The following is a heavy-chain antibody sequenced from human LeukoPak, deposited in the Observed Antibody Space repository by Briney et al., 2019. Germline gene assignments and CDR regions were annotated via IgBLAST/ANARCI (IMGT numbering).Heavy chain of an antibody. D-gene: IGHD6-19*01. CDR3: ATTENSSGWFGY. J-gene: IGHJ4*02. CDR2: IYYSGST. CDR1: DGSISGYY. Sequence: SETLSLTCTVSDGSISGYYWSWIRQPPGKGLEWIGYIYYSGSTNYNPSLKSRVTISIDTSKNQFSLKLNSVTAADTAVYYCATTENSSGWFGYWGQGALVTVSS. V-gene: IGHV4-59*08.